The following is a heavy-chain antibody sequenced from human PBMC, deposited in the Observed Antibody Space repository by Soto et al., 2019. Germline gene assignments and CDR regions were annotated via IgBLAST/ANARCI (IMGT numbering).Heavy chain of an antibody. CDR2: IIPIFGTA. CDR3: ARSMTTEEYYYYYGMDV. CDR1: GGTVSSYT. D-gene: IGHD4-17*01. J-gene: IGHJ6*02. Sequence: SVKVSCKASGGTVSSYTISWVRQAPGQGLEWMGGIIPIFGTANYAQKFQGRVTITADKSTSTAYMELSSLRFEDTAVYYCARSMTTEEYYYYYGMDVWGQGTTVTVSS. V-gene: IGHV1-69*06.